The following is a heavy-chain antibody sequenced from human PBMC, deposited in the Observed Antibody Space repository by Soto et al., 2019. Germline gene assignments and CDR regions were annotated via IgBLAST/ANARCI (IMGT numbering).Heavy chain of an antibody. CDR1: GESISSSSYH. Sequence: SETLSLTCIVSGESISSSSYHWGWIRQPPGKGLEWIGSIYYSGRTYYNPSFKSRVTISIDTSKNQFSLKLSSVTATDTAVYYCARQRTTVVTQAYFDHWGQGALVTVSS. D-gene: IGHD2-21*02. CDR2: IYYSGRT. CDR3: ARQRTTVVTQAYFDH. V-gene: IGHV4-39*01. J-gene: IGHJ4*02.